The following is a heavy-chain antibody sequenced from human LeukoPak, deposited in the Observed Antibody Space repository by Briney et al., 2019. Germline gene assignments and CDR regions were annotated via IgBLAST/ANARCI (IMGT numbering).Heavy chain of an antibody. V-gene: IGHV3-23*01. Sequence: GGSLRLSCAASGFTFSSYAMSWVRQAPGKGLEWVSAISGSGGSTYYADSVKGRFTISRAISKNTLYLQMNSLRAEDTAVYYCAKDSDAPGLFDYWGQGTLVTVSS. J-gene: IGHJ4*02. CDR2: ISGSGGST. CDR1: GFTFSSYA. CDR3: AKDSDAPGLFDY.